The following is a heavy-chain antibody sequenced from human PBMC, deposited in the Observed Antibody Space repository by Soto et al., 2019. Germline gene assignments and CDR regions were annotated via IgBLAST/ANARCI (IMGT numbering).Heavy chain of an antibody. V-gene: IGHV4-59*12. CDR3: ARESRGWYGSIWDY. CDR1: GGSISSYY. J-gene: IGHJ4*02. D-gene: IGHD6-19*01. Sequence: QVQLQESGPGLVKPSETLSLTCTVSGGSISSYYWSWIRQPPGKGLEWIGYIYFSGGTNYNPSLKSRVTTSVDTSKNQFSLKLSSVTAADTAVYYCARESRGWYGSIWDYWGQGTLVTVSS. CDR2: IYFSGGT.